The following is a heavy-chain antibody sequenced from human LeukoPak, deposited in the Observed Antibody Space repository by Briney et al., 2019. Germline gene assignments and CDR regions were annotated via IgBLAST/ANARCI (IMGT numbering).Heavy chain of an antibody. V-gene: IGHV1-69*06. CDR1: GGTFSSYA. D-gene: IGHD6-19*01. Sequence: SVKVSCKASGGTFSSYAITWVRQAPGQGLEWMGGTIPIFGTANYAQKFQGRVTITADKSTSTAYMELSSLRSEDTAVYYCARAGLPSGSNFYYYYLDVWGKGTTVTVSS. J-gene: IGHJ6*03. CDR3: ARAGLPSGSNFYYYYLDV. CDR2: TIPIFGTA.